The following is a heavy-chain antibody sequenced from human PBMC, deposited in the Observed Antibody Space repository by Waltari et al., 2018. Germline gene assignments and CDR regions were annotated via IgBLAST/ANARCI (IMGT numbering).Heavy chain of an antibody. Sequence: QVQLQQWGAGLLKPSETLSLTCAVYGGSFSGYYWSWIRQPPGKGLEWIGEINHSGSTNYNPSLKSRVTISVDTSKNQFSLKLSSVTAADTAVYYSARAYDFWSGYSFWGQGTLVTVSS. V-gene: IGHV4-34*01. CDR1: GGSFSGYY. CDR2: INHSGST. D-gene: IGHD3-3*01. CDR3: ARAYDFWSGYSF. J-gene: IGHJ4*02.